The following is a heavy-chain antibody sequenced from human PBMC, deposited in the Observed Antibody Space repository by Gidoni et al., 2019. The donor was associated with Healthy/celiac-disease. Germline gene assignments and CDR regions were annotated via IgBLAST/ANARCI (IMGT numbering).Heavy chain of an antibody. D-gene: IGHD3-9*01. CDR1: GGTFRSYA. V-gene: IGHV1-69*01. Sequence: QVQLVQSGAEVKKPGSSVKVSCKASGGTFRSYAISWVRQAPGQGLEWMGGIIPIFGTANYAQKCQGRVTITADESTSTAYMELSSLRSEDTAVYYCARGGDYDILTGYYYYYYMDVWGKGTTVTVSS. J-gene: IGHJ6*03. CDR3: ARGGDYDILTGYYYYYYMDV. CDR2: IIPIFGTA.